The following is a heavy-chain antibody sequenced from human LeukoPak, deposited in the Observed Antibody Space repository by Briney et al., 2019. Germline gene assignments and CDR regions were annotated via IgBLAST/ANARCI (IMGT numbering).Heavy chain of an antibody. J-gene: IGHJ4*02. CDR3: ARSPRSRIAAAELDY. V-gene: IGHV3-30*04. Sequence: GRSLGLSCAASGFTFSSYAMHWVRQAPGKGLEWVAVISYDGSNKYYADSVKGRFTISRDNSKNTLYLQMNSLRAEDTAVYYCARSPRSRIAAAELDYWGQGTLVTVSS. D-gene: IGHD6-13*01. CDR1: GFTFSSYA. CDR2: ISYDGSNK.